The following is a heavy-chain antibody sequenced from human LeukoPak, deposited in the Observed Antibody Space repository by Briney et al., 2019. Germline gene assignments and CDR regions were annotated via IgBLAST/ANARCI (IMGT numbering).Heavy chain of an antibody. CDR2: ISTRGGTT. V-gene: IGHV3-23*01. CDR3: AKDRWVGATISHYFDY. J-gene: IGHJ4*02. D-gene: IGHD1-26*01. Sequence: GGSLRLSCAASGFTFSSYAMNWVRQAPGKGLEWVSAISTRGGTTYYAGSVKGRFTISRDDSKNTLYLQMNSLRVEVTAVYYCAKDRWVGATISHYFDYWGQGTLVTVSS. CDR1: GFTFSSYA.